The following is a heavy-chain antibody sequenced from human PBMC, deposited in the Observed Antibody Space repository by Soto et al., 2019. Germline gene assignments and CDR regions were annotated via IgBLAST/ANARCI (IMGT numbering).Heavy chain of an antibody. Sequence: ETLSLTCTVSGASVNDYYWNWVRQPLGKGLEWIGFIHYTGSRIFNPSLQSRVTMSVDVSQNQFSLRLTSVTAADTAIYYCARWGHPAVKAFDIWGQGTTVTVSS. D-gene: IGHD3-16*01. CDR1: GASVNDYY. V-gene: IGHV4-59*02. CDR2: IHYTGSR. J-gene: IGHJ3*02. CDR3: ARWGHPAVKAFDI.